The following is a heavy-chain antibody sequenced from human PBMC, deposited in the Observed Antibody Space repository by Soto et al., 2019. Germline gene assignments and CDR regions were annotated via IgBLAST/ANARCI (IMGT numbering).Heavy chain of an antibody. V-gene: IGHV3-30-3*01. CDR1: GFTFSSYA. CDR2: ISYDGSNK. J-gene: IGHJ4*02. D-gene: IGHD6-19*01. Sequence: QVQLVESGGGVVQPGRSLRLSCVASGFTFSSYAMHWVRQAPGKGLEWVAVISYDGSNKYYADSVKGRFTISRDNSNTLYLQMNSLRAEDTAVYYCVRDKSPYSSGWHNRHFDYWGQGTLVTVSS. CDR3: VRDKSPYSSGWHNRHFDY.